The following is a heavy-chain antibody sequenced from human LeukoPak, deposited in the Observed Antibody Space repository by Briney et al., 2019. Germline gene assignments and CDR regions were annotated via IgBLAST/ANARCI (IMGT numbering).Heavy chain of an antibody. Sequence: PGGSLRLSCAASGFSFGSYEMNWVRQAPGKGLEWISYISASGTLTHYADSVEGRFTISRDNAKNSLYLQMNSLRAEDTALYYCAKGLERESRLDSWGQGTLVTVSS. CDR2: ISASGTLT. CDR3: AKGLERESRLDS. J-gene: IGHJ4*02. V-gene: IGHV3-48*03. D-gene: IGHD1-1*01. CDR1: GFSFGSYE.